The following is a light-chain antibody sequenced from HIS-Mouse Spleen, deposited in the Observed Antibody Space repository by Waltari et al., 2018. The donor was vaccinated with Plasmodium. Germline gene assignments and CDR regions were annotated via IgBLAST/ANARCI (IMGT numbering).Light chain of an antibody. CDR1: QSVSSN. Sequence: ELVMTQSPPTLSVSRRERAALSCRASQSVSSNLAWYQQKPGQAPRLLIYGASTRATGIPARFSGSGSGTEFTLTISSMQSEDFAVYYCQQYNNWPRTFGQGTKVEIK. V-gene: IGKV3-15*01. CDR2: GAS. J-gene: IGKJ1*01. CDR3: QQYNNWPRT.